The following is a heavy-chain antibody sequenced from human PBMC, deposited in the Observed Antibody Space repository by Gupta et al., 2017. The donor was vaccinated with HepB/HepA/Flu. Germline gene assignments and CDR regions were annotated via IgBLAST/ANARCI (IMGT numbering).Heavy chain of an antibody. CDR1: GFTFSTYA. Sequence: VQPGGSLRMSCAASGFTFSTYAMSWVRQAPGKGLEWVSIISGSGGTTHYADSVKGRFTISRDNSKNTLYLQMNSLRAEDTAMYYCAKDRVIATTVHYYYVMDVWGQGITVTVS. CDR2: ISGSGGTT. V-gene: IGHV3-23*01. D-gene: IGHD4-17*01. CDR3: AKDRVIATTVHYYYVMDV. J-gene: IGHJ6*02.